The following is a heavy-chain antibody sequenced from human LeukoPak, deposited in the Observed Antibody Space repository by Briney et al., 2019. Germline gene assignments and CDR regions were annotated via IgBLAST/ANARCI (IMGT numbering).Heavy chain of an antibody. Sequence: GESLKISCKASGYSLINHWIVWVRQIPGKGLDWMGIIYPGNADATYSPSFQGQVTISADKSTTTVYLQWSSLKASDTAMYYCARQGSYDNSGYSFDYWGQGTLVTVSS. V-gene: IGHV5-51*01. J-gene: IGHJ4*02. CDR1: GYSLINHW. D-gene: IGHD3-22*01. CDR3: ARQGSYDNSGYSFDY. CDR2: IYPGNADA.